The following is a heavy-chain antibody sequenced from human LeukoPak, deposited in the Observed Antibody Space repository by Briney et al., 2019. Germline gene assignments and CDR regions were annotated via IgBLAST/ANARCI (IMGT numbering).Heavy chain of an antibody. J-gene: IGHJ4*02. Sequence: GGSLRLSCGASGFSFSDYYMSWIRQAPGKGLEWVSYISDTGSTIYYADSVKGRFTISRDNAKKSLYLQMNSLTAEDMAVYYCALSGLFPDQWGQGTLVTVSS. V-gene: IGHV3-11*01. D-gene: IGHD1-14*01. CDR1: GFSFSDYY. CDR3: ALSGLFPDQ. CDR2: ISDTGSTI.